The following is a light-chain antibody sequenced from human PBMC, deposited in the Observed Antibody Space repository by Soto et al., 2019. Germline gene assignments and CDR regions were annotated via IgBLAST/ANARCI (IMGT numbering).Light chain of an antibody. J-gene: IGKJ1*01. CDR1: QSVSSTY. CDR3: PKYAGSPWT. Sequence: ETELAQSPGTLSLSPGGRATLSCRASQSVSSTYLAWYQQKPGQAPRLLIYGASRATGIPDRFSGSGSGTDFTLIISRLEPEDFAVYYCPKYAGSPWT. V-gene: IGKV3-20*01. CDR2: GAS.